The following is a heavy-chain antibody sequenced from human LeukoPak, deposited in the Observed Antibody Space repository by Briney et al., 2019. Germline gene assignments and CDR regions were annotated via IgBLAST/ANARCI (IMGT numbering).Heavy chain of an antibody. D-gene: IGHD2-2*02. J-gene: IGHJ3*02. V-gene: IGHV4-59*10. CDR1: GGSFSGYY. CDR3: ASEVVPAAIEGGDAFDI. CDR2: IYTSGST. Sequence: SETLSLTCAVYGGSFSGYYWSWIRQPAGKGLEWIGRIYTSGSTNYNPSLKSRVTISVDTSKNQFSLKLSSVTAADTAVYYCASEVVPAAIEGGDAFDIWGQGTMVTVSS.